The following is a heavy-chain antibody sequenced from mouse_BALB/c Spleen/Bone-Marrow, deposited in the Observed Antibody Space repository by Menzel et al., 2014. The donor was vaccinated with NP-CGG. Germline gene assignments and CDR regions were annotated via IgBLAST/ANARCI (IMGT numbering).Heavy chain of an antibody. CDR1: GFNIXDYY. Sequence: EVMLVESGAELVRPGALVKLSCKASGFNIXDYYMHWVKQRPEQGLEWIGWIDPENGNTIYDPKFQGKASITADTSSNTAYLQLSSLTSEDTAVYYCARLGRGGYWGQGTTLTVSS. CDR2: IDPENGNT. D-gene: IGHD4-1*01. J-gene: IGHJ2*01. CDR3: ARLGRGGY. V-gene: IGHV14-1*02.